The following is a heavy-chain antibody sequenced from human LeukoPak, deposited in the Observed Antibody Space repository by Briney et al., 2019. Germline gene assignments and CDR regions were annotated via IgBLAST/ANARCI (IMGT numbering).Heavy chain of an antibody. J-gene: IGHJ4*02. CDR1: GGSFSGYY. CDR2: IYSGGST. V-gene: IGHV3-66*04. Sequence: ETLSLTCAVYGGSFSGYYWSWVRQAPGKGLEWVSVIYSGGSTYYADSVEGRFTISRDNSKNTLYLQMNSLRAEDTAVYYCARLYYDSTYYFDYWGQGTLVTVSS. CDR3: ARLYYDSTYYFDY. D-gene: IGHD3-22*01.